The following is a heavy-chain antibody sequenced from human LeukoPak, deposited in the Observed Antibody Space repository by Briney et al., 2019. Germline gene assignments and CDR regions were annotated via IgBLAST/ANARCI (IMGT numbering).Heavy chain of an antibody. CDR3: ARGGHLGTYGDFWFDP. V-gene: IGHV4-38-2*02. CDR1: GVSISSGYY. D-gene: IGHD4-17*01. Sequence: PSETLSLTCTVSGVSISSGYYWGWIRQPPGKGLKWIGSIYHSGSTYYNPSLKSRVTISVDTSKNQFSLKLTSVTAADTAVYACARGGHLGTYGDFWFDPWGQGTLVTVSS. J-gene: IGHJ5*02. CDR2: IYHSGST.